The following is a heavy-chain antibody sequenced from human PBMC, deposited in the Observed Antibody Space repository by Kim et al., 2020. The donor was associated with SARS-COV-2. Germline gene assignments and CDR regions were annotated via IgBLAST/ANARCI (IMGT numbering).Heavy chain of an antibody. V-gene: IGHV1-69*13. Sequence: SVKVSCKASGGTFSSYAISWVRQAPGQGLEWMGGIIPIFGTANYAQKFQGRVTITADESTSTAYMELSSLRSEDTAVYYCAQNRGGWFGELEYFDYWGQGTLVTVSS. J-gene: IGHJ4*02. CDR3: AQNRGGWFGELEYFDY. D-gene: IGHD3-10*01. CDR2: IIPIFGTA. CDR1: GGTFSSYA.